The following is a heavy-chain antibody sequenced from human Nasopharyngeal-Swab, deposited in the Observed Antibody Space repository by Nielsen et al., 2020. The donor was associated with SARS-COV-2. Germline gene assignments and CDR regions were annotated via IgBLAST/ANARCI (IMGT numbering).Heavy chain of an antibody. CDR3: ARERWYSSGEDGFDI. D-gene: IGHD6-19*01. CDR1: GFTFRIYS. CDR2: ISSSSITT. J-gene: IGHJ3*02. V-gene: IGHV3-48*02. Sequence: GGSLRLSCAASGFTFRIYSMNWVRQAPGKGLEWVSYISSSSITTYYADSVKGRFTISRDNAKNSLYLQMNSLRDEDTAVYYCARERWYSSGEDGFDIWGQGTMVTVSS.